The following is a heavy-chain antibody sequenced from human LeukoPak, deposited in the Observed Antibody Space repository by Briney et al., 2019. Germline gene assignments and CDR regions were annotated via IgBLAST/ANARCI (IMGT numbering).Heavy chain of an antibody. Sequence: ASVKVSCKTSGYIFTGYYMHWVRQAPGQGLEWMGRINPNSGDTNYAQNFQGRVTMTRDTSISTAYMELSRLRSDDTAVYYCARDLGYYYDSSGYYLNYWGQGTLVTVSS. CDR1: GYIFTGYY. CDR2: INPNSGDT. CDR3: ARDLGYYYDSSGYYLNY. V-gene: IGHV1-2*06. J-gene: IGHJ4*02. D-gene: IGHD3-22*01.